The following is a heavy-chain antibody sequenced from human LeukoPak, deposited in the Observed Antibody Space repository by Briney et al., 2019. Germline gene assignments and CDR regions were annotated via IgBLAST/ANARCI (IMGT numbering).Heavy chain of an antibody. CDR2: ISTYNGDT. Sequence: ASVKVSCKASGYTFTRWNFSSVRQAPGQGLEWMGWISTYNGDTKYAQKFQGRVTMTTDTSTSTTYMELRSLTSDDTAVYYCARDADWVCDLWRRGTVVTVSS. CDR3: ARDADWVCDL. J-gene: IGHJ2*01. D-gene: IGHD3-9*01. CDR1: GYTFTRWN. V-gene: IGHV1-18*01.